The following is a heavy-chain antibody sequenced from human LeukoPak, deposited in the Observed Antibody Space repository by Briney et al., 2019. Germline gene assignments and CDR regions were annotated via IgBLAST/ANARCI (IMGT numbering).Heavy chain of an antibody. Sequence: GGSLRLSCAASGFTFSSSDMTWVRQAPGKGLEWLSYISNTGTKYYADSVKGRFTISRDNAKNSLYLQINALRDEDTAVYYCAKDKVTHTRQLDYWGQGTLVTASS. CDR1: GFTFSSSD. D-gene: IGHD2-21*02. V-gene: IGHV3-48*02. CDR2: ISNTGTK. CDR3: AKDKVTHTRQLDY. J-gene: IGHJ4*02.